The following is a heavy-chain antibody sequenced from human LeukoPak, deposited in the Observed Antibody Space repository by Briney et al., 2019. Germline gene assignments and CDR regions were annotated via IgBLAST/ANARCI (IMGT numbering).Heavy chain of an antibody. Sequence: SETLSLTCTVSGGSFSGVYWTWIRQPPGKGLEWIGEITHTGSTNYHPSLMSRVTISVDTSKNQFSLKLSSVTAADTTVYYCARGAPGRDDGLDIWRQGTMVTVSS. D-gene: IGHD5-24*01. CDR2: ITHTGST. CDR1: GGSFSGVY. V-gene: IGHV4-34*01. CDR3: ARGAPGRDDGLDI. J-gene: IGHJ3*02.